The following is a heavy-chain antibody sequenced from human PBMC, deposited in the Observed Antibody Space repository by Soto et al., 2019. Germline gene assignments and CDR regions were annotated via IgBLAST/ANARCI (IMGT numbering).Heavy chain of an antibody. CDR2: IYSGGST. Sequence: EVQLVESGGGLVQPGGSLRLSCAASGFTVSSNYMSWVRQAPGKGLEGVSVIYSGGSTYYADSVKGRFTISRHNSKNTLYLQMNSLRAEDTAVYYCASLRYGDYPEYFDYWGQGTLVTVSS. CDR1: GFTVSSNY. CDR3: ASLRYGDYPEYFDY. V-gene: IGHV3-53*04. J-gene: IGHJ4*02. D-gene: IGHD4-17*01.